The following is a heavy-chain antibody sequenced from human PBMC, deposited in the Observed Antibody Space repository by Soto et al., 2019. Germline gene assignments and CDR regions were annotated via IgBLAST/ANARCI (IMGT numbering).Heavy chain of an antibody. CDR2: INPNSGGT. D-gene: IGHD3-22*01. J-gene: IGHJ4*02. V-gene: IGHV1-2*04. CDR3: ARDLVVVITTSMNFDY. CDR1: GYTFTGYY. Sequence: ASVKVSCKASGYTFTGYYMHWVRQAPGQGLEWMGWINPNSGGTNYAQKFQGWVTMTRDTSISTAYMELSRLRSDDTAVYYCARDLVVVITTSMNFDYWGQGTLVTVS.